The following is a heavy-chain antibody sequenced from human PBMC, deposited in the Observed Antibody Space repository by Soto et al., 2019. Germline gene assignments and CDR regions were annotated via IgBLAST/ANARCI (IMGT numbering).Heavy chain of an antibody. CDR1: GYTFTSYG. J-gene: IGHJ5*02. D-gene: IGHD3-3*01. V-gene: IGHV1-18*01. CDR2: ISAYNGNT. Sequence: ASVKVSCKASGYTFTSYGISWVRQAPGQGLEWMGWISAYNGNTNYAQKLQGRVTMTTDTSTSTAYMELRSLRSDDTAVYYCARDPHEFWTSYWFDPWGQGTPVTVSS. CDR3: ARDPHEFWTSYWFDP.